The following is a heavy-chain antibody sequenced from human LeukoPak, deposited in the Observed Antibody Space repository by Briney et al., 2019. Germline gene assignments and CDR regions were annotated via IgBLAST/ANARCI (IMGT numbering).Heavy chain of an antibody. D-gene: IGHD2-15*01. CDR3: ATAEYCSGGSCYSLDY. Sequence: GASVKVSCKVSGYTLTELSMHWVRQAPGKGLEWMGGFDPEDGETIYGQKFQGRVTMTEDTSTDTAYMELSSLRSEDTAVYYCATAEYCSGGSCYSLDYWGQGTLVTVSS. J-gene: IGHJ4*02. V-gene: IGHV1-24*01. CDR2: FDPEDGET. CDR1: GYTLTELS.